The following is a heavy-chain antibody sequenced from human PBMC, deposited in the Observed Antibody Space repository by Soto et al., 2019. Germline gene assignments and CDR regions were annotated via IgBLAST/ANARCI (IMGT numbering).Heavy chain of an antibody. CDR2: ISYDGSNK. Sequence: GGSLRLSCAASGFTFSSYAMHWVRQAPGKGLEWVAVISYDGSNKYYADSVKGRFTIPRDNSKNTLYLQMNSLRAEDTAVYYCARDQIYDSSGPRSYWGQGTLVTVSS. J-gene: IGHJ4*02. D-gene: IGHD3-22*01. V-gene: IGHV3-30-3*01. CDR1: GFTFSSYA. CDR3: ARDQIYDSSGPRSY.